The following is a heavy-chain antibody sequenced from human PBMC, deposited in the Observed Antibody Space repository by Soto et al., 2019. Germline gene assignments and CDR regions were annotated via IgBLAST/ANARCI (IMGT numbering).Heavy chain of an antibody. CDR2: TYYRSKWYN. D-gene: IGHD6-19*01. V-gene: IGHV6-1*01. CDR1: GDSVSSNTAA. CDR3: ARGRGSGWNYYGMDV. Sequence: QTLSLTCAISGDSVSSNTAAWNWIRQSPSRGLEWLGRTYYRSKWYNDYAGSVKSRISINPDTSKNQVSLQLNSVTPEDTAVYFCARGRGSGWNYYGMDVWGQGTTVTVS. J-gene: IGHJ6*02.